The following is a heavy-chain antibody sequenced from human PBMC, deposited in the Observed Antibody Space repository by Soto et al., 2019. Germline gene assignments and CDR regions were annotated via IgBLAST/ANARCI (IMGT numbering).Heavy chain of an antibody. J-gene: IGHJ5*02. Sequence: PSETLSLTCTVSGGSISSGDYYWSWIRQPPGKGLEWIGYIYYSGSTYYNPSLKSRVTISVDTSKNQFSLKLSSVTAADTAVYYCARRGGGTAMVLDWFDPWGQGTLVTVSS. CDR2: IYYSGST. V-gene: IGHV4-30-4*01. CDR3: ARRGGGTAMVLDWFDP. CDR1: GGSISSGDYY. D-gene: IGHD5-18*01.